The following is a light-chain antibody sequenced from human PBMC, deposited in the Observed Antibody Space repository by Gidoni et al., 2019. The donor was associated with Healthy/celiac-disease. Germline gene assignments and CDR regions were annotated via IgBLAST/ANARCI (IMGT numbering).Light chain of an antibody. CDR3: GTWDSSLSAVV. Sequence: QSVLTQPPSVSAAPGQKVTISCSGSSSNIGNNYVSWYQQLPGKAPKLLIYENNKRPSGIPDRFSGSKSGTSATLGITGLQTGDEADYHCGTWDSSLSAVVFGGGTKLTVL. CDR2: ENN. J-gene: IGLJ2*01. V-gene: IGLV1-51*02. CDR1: SSNIGNNY.